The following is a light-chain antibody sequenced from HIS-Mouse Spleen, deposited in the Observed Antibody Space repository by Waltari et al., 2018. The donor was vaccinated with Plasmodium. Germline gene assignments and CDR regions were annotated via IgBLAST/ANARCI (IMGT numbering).Light chain of an antibody. CDR3: YSTDSSGNHRV. CDR2: EDS. J-gene: IGLJ3*02. CDR1: ALPKKY. V-gene: IGLV3-10*01. Sequence: SYELTQPPSVSVSPGQTARITCSGDALPKKYAYWDQQKSAQAPVLVIYEDSKRPSGSPERFSGSSSGTMATLTISGAQVEDEADYYCYSTDSSGNHRVFGGGTKLTVL.